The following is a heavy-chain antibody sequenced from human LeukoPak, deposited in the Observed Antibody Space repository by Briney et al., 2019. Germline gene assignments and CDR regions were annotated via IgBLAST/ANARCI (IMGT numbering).Heavy chain of an antibody. Sequence: ASVKVSCKASGYSFTSHYMHWVRQAPGQGLEWMGIINPSGGSTSYAQKFQGRVTMTRDMSTSTVYMELSSLRSEDTAVYYCAIYSSSWSFDYWGQGTLVTVSS. J-gene: IGHJ4*02. CDR1: GYSFTSHY. CDR3: AIYSSSWSFDY. D-gene: IGHD6-13*01. CDR2: INPSGGST. V-gene: IGHV1-46*01.